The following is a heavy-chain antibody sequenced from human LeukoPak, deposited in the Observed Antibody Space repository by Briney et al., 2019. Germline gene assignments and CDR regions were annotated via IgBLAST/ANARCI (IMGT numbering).Heavy chain of an antibody. CDR3: ARGPLRYFVGGVDY. J-gene: IGHJ4*02. CDR2: IWYDGSNK. CDR1: GFTFSSYE. V-gene: IGHV3-33*08. Sequence: GSLRLSCAASGFTFSSYEMNWVRQAPGKGLEWVAVIWYDGSNKYYADSVKGRFTISRDNSKNTLYLQMNSLRAEDTAVYYCARGPLRYFVGGVDYWGQGTLVTVSS. D-gene: IGHD3-9*01.